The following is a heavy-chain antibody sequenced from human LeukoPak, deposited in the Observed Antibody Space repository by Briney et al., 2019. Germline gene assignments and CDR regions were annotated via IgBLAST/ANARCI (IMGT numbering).Heavy chain of an antibody. J-gene: IGHJ4*02. CDR1: GYTFTEYY. CDR2: INPNSGGT. V-gene: IGHV1-2*02. Sequence: ASVKVSCKASGYTFTEYYMHWERQAPGQGLEWMGWINPNSGGTNYAQKFQGRVTVTRDTSISTAFMDLSSLRSDDTAVFYCARGPPRGTAAGPDFWGQGTLVTVSS. D-gene: IGHD6-13*01. CDR3: ARGPPRGTAAGPDF.